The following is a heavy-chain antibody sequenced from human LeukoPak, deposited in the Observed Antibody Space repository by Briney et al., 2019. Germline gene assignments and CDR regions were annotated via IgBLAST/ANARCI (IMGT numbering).Heavy chain of an antibody. Sequence: GGSLRLSCAASGIIFSNYWMSWVRQAPGKGLEWVASIKHDGSEKYYVDSVKGRFTISRDNAKNSLYLQMNSLRAEDTAVYYCAGRGYCTNGVCPPFDFWGQGTLVTVSS. CDR3: AGRGYCTNGVCPPFDF. CDR2: IKHDGSEK. V-gene: IGHV3-7*01. D-gene: IGHD2-8*01. CDR1: GIIFSNYW. J-gene: IGHJ4*02.